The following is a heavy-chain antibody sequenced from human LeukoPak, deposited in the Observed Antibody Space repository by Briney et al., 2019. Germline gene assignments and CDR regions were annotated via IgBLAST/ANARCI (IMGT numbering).Heavy chain of an antibody. CDR1: GFTFSSYW. J-gene: IGHJ4*02. Sequence: GGSLRLSCAASGFTFSSYWMSWVRQAPGKGLEWVANIKQDGSEKYYVDSVKGRFTISRDNSKNTLYLQMNSLRAEDTAVYYCARDTYYYGSGSYPTFDYWGQGTLVTVSS. CDR2: IKQDGSEK. D-gene: IGHD3-10*01. CDR3: ARDTYYYGSGSYPTFDY. V-gene: IGHV3-7*01.